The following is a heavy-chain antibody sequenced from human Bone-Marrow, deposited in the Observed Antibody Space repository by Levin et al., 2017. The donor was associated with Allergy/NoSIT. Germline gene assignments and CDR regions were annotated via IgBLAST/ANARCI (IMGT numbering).Heavy chain of an antibody. D-gene: IGHD3-16*01. CDR1: GFNFNSYW. J-gene: IGHJ4*02. Sequence: KVSCQGSGFNFNSYWIGWVRQMPGKGLEWMGIINPRDSETRYSPSFQGLVTISADKSLSTAYLQWSSLKASDTAIYYCARHDVDYILLSPGGYWGQGTLVTVSS. CDR3: ARHDVDYILLSPGGY. CDR2: INPRDSET. V-gene: IGHV5-51*01.